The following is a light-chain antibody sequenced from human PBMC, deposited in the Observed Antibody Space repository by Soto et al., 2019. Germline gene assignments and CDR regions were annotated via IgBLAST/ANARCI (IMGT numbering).Light chain of an antibody. Sequence: QLVLTQSPSASASLGASVKLTCTLSSGHSNYAIAWHQQQPEKVPRYLMKVNSDGSHSKGDGIPDRFSGSSSGAERYLTISSLQPEDEADYYCQTWGTGIQVFGGGTKLTVL. CDR3: QTWGTGIQV. V-gene: IGLV4-69*01. J-gene: IGLJ3*02. CDR2: VNSDGSH. CDR1: SGHSNYA.